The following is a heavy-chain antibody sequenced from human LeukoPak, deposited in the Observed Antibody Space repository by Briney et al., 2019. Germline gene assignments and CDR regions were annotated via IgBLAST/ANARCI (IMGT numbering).Heavy chain of an antibody. Sequence: ASVKVSCKVSGYTLTELSMHWVRQAPGKGLEWMGGFDPEDGETIYAQKFQGRVTMTEDTSTDTAYMELSSLRSEDTAVYYCARQSGYEPPTDYWGQGTLVTVSS. V-gene: IGHV1-24*01. CDR2: FDPEDGET. CDR1: GYTLTELS. CDR3: ARQSGYEPPTDY. J-gene: IGHJ4*02. D-gene: IGHD5-12*01.